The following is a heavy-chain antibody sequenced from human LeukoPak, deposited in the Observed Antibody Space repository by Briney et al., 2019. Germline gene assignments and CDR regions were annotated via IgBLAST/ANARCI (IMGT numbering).Heavy chain of an antibody. J-gene: IGHJ4*02. Sequence: GSLRLSCAASGFTFSSYDMHWVRQATGKSLEWVSAIGTAGDTYYPSSVKGRFTISRENAKNSLYLQMNSLRAGDTAVYYCAREGQFGEVFDWGQGTLVTVSS. D-gene: IGHD3-10*01. CDR3: AREGQFGEVFD. V-gene: IGHV3-13*01. CDR2: IGTAGDT. CDR1: GFTFSSYD.